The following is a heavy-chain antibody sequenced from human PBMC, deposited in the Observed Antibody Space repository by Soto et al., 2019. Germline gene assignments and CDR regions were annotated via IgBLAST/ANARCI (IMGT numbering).Heavy chain of an antibody. J-gene: IGHJ5*02. V-gene: IGHV1-69*13. CDR2: IIPIFGTA. Sequence: ASVKVSCKASGGTFSSYAISWVRQAPGQGLEWMGGIIPIFGTANYAQKFQGRVTITADESTSTAYMELSSLRSEDTAVYYCARDLGYYDSSGYYRFDPWGQGTPVTVSS. CDR3: ARDLGYYDSSGYYRFDP. D-gene: IGHD3-22*01. CDR1: GGTFSSYA.